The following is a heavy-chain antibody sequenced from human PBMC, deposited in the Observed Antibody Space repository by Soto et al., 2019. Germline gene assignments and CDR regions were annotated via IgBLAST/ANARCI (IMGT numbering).Heavy chain of an antibody. Sequence: GGSLRLSCAASGFTFSSYAMHWVRQAPGKGLEWVAVISYDGSNKYYADSVKGRFTISRDNSKNTLYLQMNSLRAEDTAVYYCAKDSYDYIWGSYRYSAGFDPWGQGTLVTVSS. CDR1: GFTFSSYA. D-gene: IGHD3-16*02. J-gene: IGHJ5*02. V-gene: IGHV3-30-3*01. CDR3: AKDSYDYIWGSYRYSAGFDP. CDR2: ISYDGSNK.